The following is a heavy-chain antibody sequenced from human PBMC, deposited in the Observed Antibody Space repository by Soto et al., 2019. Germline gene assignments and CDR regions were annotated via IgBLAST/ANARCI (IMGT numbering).Heavy chain of an antibody. V-gene: IGHV1-8*01. D-gene: IGHD2-2*01. CDR3: ARGYCISTSCSYYYYYGMDV. Sequence: QVQLVQSGAEVKKPGASVKVSCKASGYTFTSYDINWVRQATGQGLEWMGWMNPNSGNTGYAQKSXXRVTMTRNTSXXTXYXGLSSLRSEDTAVYYCARGYCISTSCSYYYYYGMDVWGQGTTVTVSS. CDR1: GYTFTSYD. CDR2: MNPNSGNT. J-gene: IGHJ6*02.